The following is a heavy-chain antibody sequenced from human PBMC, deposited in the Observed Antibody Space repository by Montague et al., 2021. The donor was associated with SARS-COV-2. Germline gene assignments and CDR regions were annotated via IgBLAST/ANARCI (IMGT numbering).Heavy chain of an antibody. V-gene: IGHV3-33*01. CDR2: IWYDGSNK. CDR1: GFTFSSYG. CDR3: AREAEIFGVVISPLFY. D-gene: IGHD3-3*01. Sequence: SLRLSCAASGFTFSSYGMHSVRQAPGKGLEWVAVIWYDGSNKYYXYSXKGLFTISRDNSKNTLYLQMNSLRAEDTAVYYCAREAEIFGVVISPLFYWGQGTLVTVSS. J-gene: IGHJ4*02.